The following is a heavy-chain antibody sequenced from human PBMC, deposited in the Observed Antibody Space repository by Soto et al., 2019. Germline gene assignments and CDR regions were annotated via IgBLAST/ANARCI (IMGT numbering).Heavy chain of an antibody. CDR2: ISGSGGST. CDR1: GFTFSRYA. CDR3: ARTLPVAKGGFDP. V-gene: IGHV3-23*01. J-gene: IGHJ5*02. Sequence: GGSLRLSCAASGFTFSRYAMSWVRQAPGKGLEWVSAISGSGGSTYYADCVKGRFTISRDNSKNTLYLQMHSLRAEDTAVYYCARTLPVAKGGFDPWGQGTLVTVSS. D-gene: IGHD2-2*01.